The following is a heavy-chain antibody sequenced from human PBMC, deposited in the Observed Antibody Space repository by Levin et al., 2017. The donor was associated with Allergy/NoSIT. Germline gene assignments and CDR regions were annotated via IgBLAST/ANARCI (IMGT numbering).Heavy chain of an antibody. Sequence: GESLKISCAVSGFTFSSYGMHWVRQAPGKGLEWVAVIWYDGSYKYYADSVKGRFTISRDNSKNTLYLQMISLRAEDTAVYYCARGRGQGQGYYYYGMDVWGQGTTVTVSS. V-gene: IGHV3-33*01. CDR1: GFTFSSYG. J-gene: IGHJ6*02. CDR2: IWYDGSYK. CDR3: ARGRGQGQGYYYYGMDV. D-gene: IGHD3-16*01.